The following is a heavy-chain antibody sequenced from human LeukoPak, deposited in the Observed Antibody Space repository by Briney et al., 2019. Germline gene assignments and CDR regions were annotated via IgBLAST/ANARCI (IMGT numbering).Heavy chain of an antibody. CDR3: ARDMIVGATTGDY. J-gene: IGHJ4*02. CDR1: GYTFTTYG. CDR2: ISSYNDNT. D-gene: IGHD1-26*01. Sequence: ASVKVSCKASGYTFTTYGISWVRQAPGQGLEWIGWISSYNDNTNYAQKLQGRVTMTTDTSTSTAYMELRSLRSDDTAVYYCARDMIVGATTGDYWGQGTLVTVSS. V-gene: IGHV1-18*01.